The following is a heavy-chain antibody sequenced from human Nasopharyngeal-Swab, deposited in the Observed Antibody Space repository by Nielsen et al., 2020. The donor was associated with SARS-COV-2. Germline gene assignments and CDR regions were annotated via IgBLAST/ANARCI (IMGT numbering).Heavy chain of an antibody. V-gene: IGHV2-26*01. Sequence: SGPTLVKPTETLTLTCTVSGFSLSNARMGVSWIRQPPGKALEWLAHIFSNDEKSYSTSLKSRLTITKDTSKNQVVLTMTNMDPVDTATYYCAHLGGNSVFDYWGQGTLVTVSS. D-gene: IGHD4-23*01. CDR1: GFSLSNARMG. CDR3: AHLGGNSVFDY. J-gene: IGHJ4*02. CDR2: IFSNDEK.